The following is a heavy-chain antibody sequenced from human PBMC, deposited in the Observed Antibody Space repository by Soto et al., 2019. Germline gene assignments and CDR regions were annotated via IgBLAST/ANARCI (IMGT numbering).Heavy chain of an antibody. CDR1: GYTFTNYW. J-gene: IGHJ6*02. V-gene: IGHV5-51*01. Sequence: VESQKISWKGSGYTFTNYWICCLLQMPGKGPGWMGIIYPGDSDTKYNPSFQGQVTISADKSITTTYLQWSSLKASDTAIYYCAASIFYYGMDVWGQGTTVTVSS. CDR3: AASIFYYGMDV. CDR2: IYPGDSDT.